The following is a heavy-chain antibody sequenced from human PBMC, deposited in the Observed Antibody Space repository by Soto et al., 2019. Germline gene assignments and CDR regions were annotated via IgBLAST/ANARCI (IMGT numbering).Heavy chain of an antibody. CDR3: ARLNLHYGSGSYLYYFDY. V-gene: IGHV5-10-1*01. D-gene: IGHD3-10*01. CDR1: GYSFTSYW. Sequence: GESLKISCKGSGYSFTSYWISWVRQMPGKGLEWMGRIDPSDSYTNYSPSFQGHVTISADKSISTAYLQWSSLKASDTAMYYCARLNLHYGSGSYLYYFDYWGQGTLVTVSS. CDR2: IDPSDSYT. J-gene: IGHJ4*02.